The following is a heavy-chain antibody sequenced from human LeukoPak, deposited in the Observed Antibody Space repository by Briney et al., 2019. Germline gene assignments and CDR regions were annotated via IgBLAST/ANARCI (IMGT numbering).Heavy chain of an antibody. J-gene: IGHJ6*02. CDR1: GGSISSGSYY. Sequence: PSQTLSLTCTVSGGSISSGSYYWSWIRQPAGKGLEWIGRIYTSGSTNYNPSLKSRVTISVDTSKNQFSLKLSSVTAADTAVYYCARADGYYYGMDVWGQGTTVTVS. CDR2: IYTSGST. V-gene: IGHV4-61*02. CDR3: ARADGYYYGMDV. D-gene: IGHD5-24*01.